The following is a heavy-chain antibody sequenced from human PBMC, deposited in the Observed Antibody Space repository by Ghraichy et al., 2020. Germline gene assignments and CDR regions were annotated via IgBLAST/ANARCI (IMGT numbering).Heavy chain of an antibody. CDR1: GDSVSSNTPA. J-gene: IGHJ4*02. CDR3: ARDYRGYYFDY. Sequence: SETLSLTCAISGDSVSSNTPAWNWIRQSPSRGLEWLGRTYYRSKWYYDYAEFVKSRITINPDTSENQFSLHLNSVTPEDTAVYYCARDYRGYYFDYWGQGTLVTVSS. CDR2: TYYRSKWYY. V-gene: IGHV6-1*01. D-gene: IGHD1-26*01.